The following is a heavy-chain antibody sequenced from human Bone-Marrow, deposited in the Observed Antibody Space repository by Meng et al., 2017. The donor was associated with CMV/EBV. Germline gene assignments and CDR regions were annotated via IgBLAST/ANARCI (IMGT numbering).Heavy chain of an antibody. D-gene: IGHD5-24*01. V-gene: IGHV3-33*06. Sequence: LSLTCAASGFTFSSYGMHWVRQAPGKGLEWVAVIWYDGSNKYYADSVKGRFTISRDNSKNTLYLQMNSLRAEDTAVYYCAKDAAGMATIYYFDYWGQGTLVTVSS. CDR1: GFTFSSYG. CDR3: AKDAAGMATIYYFDY. CDR2: IWYDGSNK. J-gene: IGHJ4*02.